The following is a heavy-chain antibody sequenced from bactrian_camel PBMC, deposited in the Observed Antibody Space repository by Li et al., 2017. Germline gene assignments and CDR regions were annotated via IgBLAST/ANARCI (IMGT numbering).Heavy chain of an antibody. CDR2: IDRDGST. CDR3: ARGERYGVGRMYR. J-gene: IGHJ4*01. D-gene: IGHD3*01. CDR1: GYTVYSRPC. Sequence: HVQLVESGGASVQAGGSLRLSCAASGYTVYSRPCMGWFRQAPGTEREGVATIDRDGSTNYADSVKGRCTISRDNAKNTLYLQLNSLKTEDTAIYFCARGERYGVGRMYRWGQGTQVTVS. V-gene: IGHV3S53*01.